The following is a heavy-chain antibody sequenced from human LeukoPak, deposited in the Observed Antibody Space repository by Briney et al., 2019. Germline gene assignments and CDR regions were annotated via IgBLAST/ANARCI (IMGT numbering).Heavy chain of an antibody. CDR2: IIPILGIA. CDR3: ARRIKGSGGNYYYYGMDV. J-gene: IGHJ6*02. V-gene: IGHV1-69*04. D-gene: IGHD2-15*01. CDR1: GGTFSSYA. Sequence: WASVNVSCKASGGTFSSYAISWVRQAPGQGLEWMGRIIPILGIANYAQKFQGRVTITADKSTSTAYMELSSLRSEDTAVYYCARRIKGSGGNYYYYGMDVWGQGTTVTVSS.